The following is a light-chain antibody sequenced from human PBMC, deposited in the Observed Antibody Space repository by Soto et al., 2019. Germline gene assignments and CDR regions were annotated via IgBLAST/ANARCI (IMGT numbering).Light chain of an antibody. Sequence: DIHMTHAPSTLSASVLYRVTITFLASQSISSWLAWYQQKPGKAPKLLIYKASSLESGVPSRFSGSGSGTEFTLTISRLEPEDFAVYYCQQYGTSPRTFGQGTKVDIK. CDR3: QQYGTSPRT. V-gene: IGKV1-5*03. CDR2: KAS. CDR1: QSISSW. J-gene: IGKJ1*01.